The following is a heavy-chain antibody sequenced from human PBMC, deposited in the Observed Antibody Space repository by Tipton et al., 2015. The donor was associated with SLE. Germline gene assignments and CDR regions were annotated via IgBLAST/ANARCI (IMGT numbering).Heavy chain of an antibody. D-gene: IGHD3-3*01. V-gene: IGHV4-34*01. Sequence: TLSLTCAVYGGSFSGYYWSWIRQPPGKGLEWIGEINHSGSTSYNPCLKSRVTISVDTSKNQFSLKLRSVTAADTAVYYCARGRRFLEWGYYYYGMDVWGQGTTVTVSS. CDR1: GGSFSGYY. CDR3: ARGRRFLEWGYYYYGMDV. J-gene: IGHJ6*02. CDR2: INHSGST.